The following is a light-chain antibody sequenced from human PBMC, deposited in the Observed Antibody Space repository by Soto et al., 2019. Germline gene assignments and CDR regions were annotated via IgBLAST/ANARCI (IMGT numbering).Light chain of an antibody. CDR3: QHRSNWPRT. Sequence: EIVLTQSPATLSLAPGERATLSCRASQSVGTFLGWYQQKPGQAPRLIIYDASNRSTTVPARFSGTGSGTDFALTISSVEPEDFAGYYCQHRSNWPRTFGQGTKLDIK. CDR1: QSVGTF. CDR2: DAS. V-gene: IGKV3-11*01. J-gene: IGKJ2*01.